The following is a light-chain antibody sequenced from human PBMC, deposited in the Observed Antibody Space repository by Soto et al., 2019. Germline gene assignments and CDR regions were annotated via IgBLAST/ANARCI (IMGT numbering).Light chain of an antibody. CDR1: KNDIGNYNS. J-gene: IGLJ2*01. CDR3: SSYTIAISLV. CDR2: EVN. V-gene: IGLV2-14*01. Sequence: QSALTQPASVSGSPGQSITISCTGTKNDIGNYNSVSWYQQHPGKAPKLMIFEVNNRPSGVSHRFSGSKSGNTASLTISGLQPEDEADYYCSSYTIAISLVFGGGTKVIVL.